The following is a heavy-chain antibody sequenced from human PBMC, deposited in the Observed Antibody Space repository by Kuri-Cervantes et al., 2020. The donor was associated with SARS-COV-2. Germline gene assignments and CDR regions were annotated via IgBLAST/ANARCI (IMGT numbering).Heavy chain of an antibody. CDR3: AREGGYCGGDCYYQGYYFDY. V-gene: IGHV4-34*09. Sequence: LRCAVGGGSFSGYSWSRIRQPPGKGLEWIGEINHSGSTYYNPSLKSRVTISVDTSKNQFSLKLSSVTAADTAVYYCAREGGYCGGDCYYQGYYFDYWGQGTLVTVSS. J-gene: IGHJ4*02. CDR2: INHSGST. D-gene: IGHD2-21*01. CDR1: GGSFSGYS.